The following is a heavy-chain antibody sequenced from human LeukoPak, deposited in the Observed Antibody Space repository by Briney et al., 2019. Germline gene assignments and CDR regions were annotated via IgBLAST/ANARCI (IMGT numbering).Heavy chain of an antibody. J-gene: IGHJ4*02. V-gene: IGHV4-59*01. CDR1: GGSISSYY. D-gene: IGHD1-7*01. CDR2: IYYSGGT. Sequence: PSETLSLTCTVSGGSISSYYWSWIRQPPGKGLEWIGYIYYSGGTNYNPPLKSRVTISVDTSKNQFSLKLSSVTAADTAVYYCASSPRRTGTTNFDYWGQGTLVTVSS. CDR3: ASSPRRTGTTNFDY.